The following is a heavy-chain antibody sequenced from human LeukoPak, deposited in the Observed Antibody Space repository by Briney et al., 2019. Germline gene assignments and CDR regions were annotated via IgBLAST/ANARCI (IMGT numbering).Heavy chain of an antibody. Sequence: GGSLRLSCAVSGFTFSSYSMTWVRQAPGKGLEWVSSISSSSGYKYYADSVKGRFTISRDNAKNSLYLQMDSLRAEDAAVYYCARTSGESTAALRAPFDYWGQGTLATVSS. CDR2: ISSSSGYK. CDR3: ARTSGESTAALRAPFDY. D-gene: IGHD6-6*01. J-gene: IGHJ4*02. V-gene: IGHV3-21*01. CDR1: GFTFSSYS.